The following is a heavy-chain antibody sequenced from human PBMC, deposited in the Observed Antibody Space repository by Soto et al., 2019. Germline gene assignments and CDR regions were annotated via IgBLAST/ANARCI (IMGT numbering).Heavy chain of an antibody. CDR1: AYTFPNYG. CDR3: GRGNKLVVPGYTPIYYYYGVDV. Sequence: QVQLVQSGDEVKKPGASVKVSCKASAYTFPNYGITWVRQVPGQGLEWMAWISAYNGDTNYGQKFQGRVSVTTDTATSTAYMELRSLRPDDTAVYYCGRGNKLVVPGYTPIYYYYGVDVWGQGTTVTVSS. J-gene: IGHJ6*02. CDR2: ISAYNGDT. D-gene: IGHD2-2*01. V-gene: IGHV1-18*01.